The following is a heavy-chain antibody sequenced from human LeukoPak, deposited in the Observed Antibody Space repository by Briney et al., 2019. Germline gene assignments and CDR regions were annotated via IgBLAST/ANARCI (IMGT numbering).Heavy chain of an antibody. Sequence: SGGSLRLSCAASGFTFSSYTMNWVRRAPGKGLEWVSCITGSSSTTYYADSVKGRFTISRDNANSSLYLQMNSLRAEDTAVYYCARRGSSSSLDYWGQGTLVTVSS. CDR1: GFTFSSYT. D-gene: IGHD6-6*01. CDR2: ITGSSSTT. V-gene: IGHV3-48*01. J-gene: IGHJ4*02. CDR3: ARRGSSSSLDY.